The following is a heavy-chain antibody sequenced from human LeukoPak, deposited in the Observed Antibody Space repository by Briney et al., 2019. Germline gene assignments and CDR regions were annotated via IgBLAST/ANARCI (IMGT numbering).Heavy chain of an antibody. V-gene: IGHV4-59*01. CDR3: ARSRGSVFGVVMDY. CDR2: IYYSGST. J-gene: IGHJ4*02. CDR1: GGSISSYY. D-gene: IGHD3-3*01. Sequence: SETLSLTCTASGGSISSYYWSWIRQPPGKGLEWIGYIYYSGSTNYNPSLKSRVTISEDTSKNQFSLKLSSVDAADTAVYYCARSRGSVFGVVMDYWGQGTLVTVSS.